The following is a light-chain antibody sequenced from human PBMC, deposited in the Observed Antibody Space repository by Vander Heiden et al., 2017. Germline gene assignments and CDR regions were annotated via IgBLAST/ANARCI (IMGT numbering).Light chain of an antibody. J-gene: IGKJ4*01. CDR1: QGISSY. Sequence: AIWMTQSPSSFSASTGDRVTITYRASQGISSYLAWYQQKPGKAPKLLIYAASTLQSGVPSRFSGSGSGTDFTLTISCLQSEDFATYYCQQYYSYPHTFGGGTKVEIK. V-gene: IGKV1-8*01. CDR3: QQYYSYPHT. CDR2: AAS.